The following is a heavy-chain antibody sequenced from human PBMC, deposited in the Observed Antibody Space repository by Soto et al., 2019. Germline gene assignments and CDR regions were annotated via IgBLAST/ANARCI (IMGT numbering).Heavy chain of an antibody. Sequence: QITLKESGPTLVKPTQTLTLTCTFSGFSLSTSGVGVGWIRQPPGKALEWLALIYWDDDKRYSPSRKSRLTITKDTVKNQVVLTMTNMDPVDTATYYCAPSLYDYVWGTNWFDPWGQGTLVTVSS. D-gene: IGHD3-16*01. CDR2: IYWDDDK. V-gene: IGHV2-5*02. J-gene: IGHJ5*02. CDR3: APSLYDYVWGTNWFDP. CDR1: GFSLSTSGVG.